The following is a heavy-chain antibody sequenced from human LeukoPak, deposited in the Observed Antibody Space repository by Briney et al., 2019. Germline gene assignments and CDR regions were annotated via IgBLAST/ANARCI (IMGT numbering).Heavy chain of an antibody. V-gene: IGHV4-59*11. CDR2: IYYSGST. Sequence: SETLSLTCTVSGGSISSHYWSWIRQPPGKGLEWMGYIYYSGSTNYNPSLKSRVTISVDTSKNQFSLKLSSVTAADTAVYYCAREGSYYGSGSPWDVWGKGTTVTVSS. D-gene: IGHD3-10*01. J-gene: IGHJ6*04. CDR1: GGSISSHY. CDR3: AREGSYYGSGSPWDV.